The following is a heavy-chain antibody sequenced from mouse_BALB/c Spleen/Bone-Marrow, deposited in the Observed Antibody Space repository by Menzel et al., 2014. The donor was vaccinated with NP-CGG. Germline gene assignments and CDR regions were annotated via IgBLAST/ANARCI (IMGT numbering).Heavy chain of an antibody. CDR2: INPYNGAT. Sequence: VQLQQSGPELVKPGASVKISCKASGYSFTGYYMHWVKPSHVKSLEWIGRINPYNGATSYNQNFKDKASLTVDKSSSTAYMELHSLTSEDSAVYYCAEGGYGNVFDYWGQGTTLTVSS. D-gene: IGHD2-1*01. J-gene: IGHJ2*01. CDR3: AEGGYGNVFDY. CDR1: GYSFTGYY. V-gene: IGHV1-31*01.